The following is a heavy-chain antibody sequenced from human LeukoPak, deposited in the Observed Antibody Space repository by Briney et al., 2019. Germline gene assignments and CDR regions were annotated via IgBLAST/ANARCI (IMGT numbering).Heavy chain of an antibody. D-gene: IGHD6-13*01. J-gene: IGHJ4*02. CDR1: GFTVSSNY. V-gene: IGHV3-53*01. CDR3: ASLMYSSSWYYFDY. CDR2: IYSAGTT. Sequence: GGSLRLSCAASGFTVSSNYMSWVRQAPGKGLEWVSVIYSAGTTYYTASVKGRFTISRDNSKNTLYLQMNSLRAEDTAVYYCASLMYSSSWYYFDYWGQGTLVTVSS.